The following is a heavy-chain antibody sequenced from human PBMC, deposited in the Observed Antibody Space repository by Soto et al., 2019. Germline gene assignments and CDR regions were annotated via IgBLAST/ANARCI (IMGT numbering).Heavy chain of an antibody. J-gene: IGHJ3*02. D-gene: IGHD1-26*01. CDR2: IISKTDGGTT. CDR1: GFTFNNAW. CDR3: TTDLRWEGPLLIDAFDI. V-gene: IGHV3-15*01. Sequence: PGGSLRLSCAASGFTFNNAWMSWVRQAPGRGLEWVGRIISKTDGGTTDYAAPVKGRFTISRDDSKNTLYLQMNSLKTEDTAVYYCTTDLRWEGPLLIDAFDIWGQGTMVTVSS.